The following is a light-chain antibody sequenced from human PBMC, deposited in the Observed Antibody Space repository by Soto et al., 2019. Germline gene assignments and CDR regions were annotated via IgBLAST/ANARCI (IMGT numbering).Light chain of an antibody. CDR3: QQHNSDFWT. V-gene: IGKV1-5*03. J-gene: IGKJ1*01. CDR2: KAS. Sequence: RQMRLSPYRQSGSVGNRVAITCRASQTISSWLAWYQQKPGKAPKLLIYKASTLKSGVPSRFSCSRYGTELTVLLSRQYPDAFLTNYYQQHNSDFWTIRQGTKVDIK. CDR1: QTISSW.